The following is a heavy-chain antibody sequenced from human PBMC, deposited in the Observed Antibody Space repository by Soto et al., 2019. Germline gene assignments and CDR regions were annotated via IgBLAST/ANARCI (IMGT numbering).Heavy chain of an antibody. CDR1: GFSFTSSA. CDR3: AASHSGWQNYYYGAIDV. V-gene: IGHV1-58*01. CDR2: IVVGSDNT. Sequence: SVKVSCKTSGFSFTSSAVEWVRQARGQRLEWIGWIVVGSDNTNYAQKFQERVTITRDLSTNTIYMDLRSLKFEDTAVYYCAASHSGWQNYYYGAIDVWG. J-gene: IGHJ6*02. D-gene: IGHD6-19*01.